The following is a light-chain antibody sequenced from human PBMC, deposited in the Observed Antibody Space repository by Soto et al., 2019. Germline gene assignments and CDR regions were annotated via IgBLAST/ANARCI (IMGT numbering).Light chain of an antibody. CDR3: CSYASSSSYV. V-gene: IGLV2-23*01. CDR2: EGT. J-gene: IGLJ1*01. CDR1: TSDVGGYNL. Sequence: QSVLTQPASVSGSPGQSITISCSGTTSDVGGYNLVSWYQQHTAKAPKLLIYEGTQRPSGVSSRFSGSKSGNTASLTISGLQAEDEADYYCCSYASSSSYVFGTGTQ.